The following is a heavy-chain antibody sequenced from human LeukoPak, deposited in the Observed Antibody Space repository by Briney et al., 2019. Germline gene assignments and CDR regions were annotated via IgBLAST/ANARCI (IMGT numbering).Heavy chain of an antibody. D-gene: IGHD2-15*01. J-gene: IGHJ4*02. Sequence: PGGSLRLSCVASGFTFSTYSMNWVRQAPGQGLEWISYISSSSSTIYYADSAKGRFTISRDNAKNSLYLQMNSLRAEDTAVYYCARDRGPRLFDYWGQETLVTVSS. CDR3: ARDRGPRLFDY. CDR2: ISSSSSTI. CDR1: GFTFSTYS. V-gene: IGHV3-48*01.